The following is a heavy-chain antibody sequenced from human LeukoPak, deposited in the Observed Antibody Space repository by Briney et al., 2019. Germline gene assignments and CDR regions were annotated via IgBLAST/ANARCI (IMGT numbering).Heavy chain of an antibody. J-gene: IGHJ4*02. CDR2: IYPDDSDT. D-gene: IGHD2-2*02. Sequence: GESLKISCKGSGYRFTNYWIGWVRQMPGKGLEWMGLIYPDDSDTRYSPSFQGQVTISADKSISTAYLQWSSLKASDTAMYYCAIGGDSTTSCYRCFDYWGQGTLVTVSS. V-gene: IGHV5-51*01. CDR1: GYRFTNYW. CDR3: AIGGDSTTSCYRCFDY.